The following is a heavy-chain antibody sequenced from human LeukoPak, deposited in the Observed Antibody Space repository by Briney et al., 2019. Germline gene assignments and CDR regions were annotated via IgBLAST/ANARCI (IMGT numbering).Heavy chain of an antibody. D-gene: IGHD3-22*01. V-gene: IGHV1-18*01. Sequence: SVKVSCKASGFTFISYGFSWVRQAPGQGLEWVGWIGGYDGDRHYGENFQGRVTITTDTSTSTVYMELRSLRSDDTAVYYCARVRYYYDNPNYWGQGTLVTVSS. J-gene: IGHJ4*02. CDR1: GFTFISYG. CDR2: IGGYDGDR. CDR3: ARVRYYYDNPNY.